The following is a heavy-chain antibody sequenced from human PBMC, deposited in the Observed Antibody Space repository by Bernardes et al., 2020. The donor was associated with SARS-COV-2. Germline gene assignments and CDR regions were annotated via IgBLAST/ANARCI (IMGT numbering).Heavy chain of an antibody. CDR1: GGSVSSGSYF. CDR3: ARDGHNWNYRGMDV. J-gene: IGHJ6*02. D-gene: IGHD1-7*01. V-gene: IGHV4-61*01. Sequence: SETLSLTCTVSGGSVSSGSYFWSWIRQPPGKGLEWIGYIFYSGNTNYNPSLRSRVIISVDTSENQFSLKVSSVTAADTAVYYCARDGHNWNYRGMDVWGQGTTVTVSS. CDR2: IFYSGNT.